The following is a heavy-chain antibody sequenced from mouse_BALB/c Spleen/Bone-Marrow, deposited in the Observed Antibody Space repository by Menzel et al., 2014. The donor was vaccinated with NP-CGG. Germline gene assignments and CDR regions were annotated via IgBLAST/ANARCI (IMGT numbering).Heavy chain of an antibody. CDR2: IHPSDSET. J-gene: IGHJ3*01. V-gene: IGHV1-61*01. D-gene: IGHD2-1*01. Sequence: QVQLKQSGTEVVRPGASVKLSCKASGYSFTTYWMNWVKQRPGQGLEWIGMIHPSDSETRLNQKFKDKATLTVDKSSSTAYMQLNSPKSEDSAVYYCAREKVYYGISWFAYWGQGTLVTVSA. CDR3: AREKVYYGISWFAY. CDR1: GYSFTTYW.